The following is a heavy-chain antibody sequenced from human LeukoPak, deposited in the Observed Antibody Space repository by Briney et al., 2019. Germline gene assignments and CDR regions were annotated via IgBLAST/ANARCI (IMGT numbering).Heavy chain of an antibody. J-gene: IGHJ4*02. CDR1: GFTFSTYT. CDR3: ARGSDTAMVLFSCFDY. Sequence: GGSLRLSCAASGFTFSTYTMNWVRQAPGKGLEWVSSISSSSSYIYYADSVEGRFTISRDNARKSLYLQMNTLRAEDTAVYYCARGSDTAMVLFSCFDYWGQGTLVTVSS. D-gene: IGHD5-18*01. CDR2: ISSSSSYI. V-gene: IGHV3-21*01.